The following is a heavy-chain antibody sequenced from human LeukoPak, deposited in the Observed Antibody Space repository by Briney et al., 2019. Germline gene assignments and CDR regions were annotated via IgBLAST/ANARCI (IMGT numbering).Heavy chain of an antibody. CDR3: AREWLSGAFDI. J-gene: IGHJ3*02. Sequence: PSETLSLTCTVSGYSISSGGYSWSWIRQPPGKGLEWIGYIYHSGSTYYNPSLKSRVTISVDRSKNQFSLKLSSVAAADTAVYYCAREWLSGAFDIWGQGTMVTVSS. V-gene: IGHV4-30-2*01. CDR1: GYSISSGGYS. CDR2: IYHSGST. D-gene: IGHD6-19*01.